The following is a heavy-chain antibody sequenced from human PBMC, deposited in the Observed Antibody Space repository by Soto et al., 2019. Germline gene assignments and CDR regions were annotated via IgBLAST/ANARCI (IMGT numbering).Heavy chain of an antibody. CDR3: ARGRRGLHYYDSSGYYAHPHLNFDY. V-gene: IGHV4-34*01. CDR1: GGSFSGYY. CDR2: INHSGST. J-gene: IGHJ4*02. Sequence: SETLTLTCAVYGGSFSGYYWSWIRQPPGKGLEWIGEINHSGSTNYNPSLKSRVTISVDTSKNQFSLKLSSVTAADTAVDYCARGRRGLHYYDSSGYYAHPHLNFDYWGQGTMVTVSS. D-gene: IGHD3-22*01.